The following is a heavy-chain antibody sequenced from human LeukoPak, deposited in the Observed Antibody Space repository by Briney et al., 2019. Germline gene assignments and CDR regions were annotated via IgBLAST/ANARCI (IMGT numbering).Heavy chain of an antibody. J-gene: IGHJ4*02. Sequence: SVKVSCKASGFTFTSSAMQWVRQARGQRLEWIGWIVVGSGNTNYAQKFQGGVTFTRDMSTGTAYMELSSLRSEDTAVYYCAAYYYGGSDYWGQGTLVTVSS. V-gene: IGHV1-58*02. D-gene: IGHD5-12*01. CDR3: AAYYYGGSDY. CDR1: GFTFTSSA. CDR2: IVVGSGNT.